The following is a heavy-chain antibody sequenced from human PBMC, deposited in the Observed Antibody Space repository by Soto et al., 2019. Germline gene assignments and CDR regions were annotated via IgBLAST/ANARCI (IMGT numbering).Heavy chain of an antibody. V-gene: IGHV3-23*01. CDR1: GFTFTTYA. Sequence: EVQLLESGGGLIQPGGSLRLSCAASGFTFTTYAMRWVRQAPGKGLEWVSAISASGDITYYADSVKGRCTISRDSSKNTLYLPMNGLRAEDTAIYYCAKDSNLIPCGSNHWGQGTLVTVSS. CDR2: ISASGDIT. D-gene: IGHD3-10*01. CDR3: AKDSNLIPCGSNH. J-gene: IGHJ5*02.